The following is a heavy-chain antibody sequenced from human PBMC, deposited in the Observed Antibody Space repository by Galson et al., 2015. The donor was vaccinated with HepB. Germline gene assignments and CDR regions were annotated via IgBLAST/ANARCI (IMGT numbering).Heavy chain of an antibody. CDR3: ARPMAAAGTTPFEY. D-gene: IGHD6-13*01. CDR1: GYTFTGYS. J-gene: IGHJ4*02. Sequence: SVKVSCKASGYTFTGYSLHWVRQAPGQGLELMGWITPNSGATNYAQKFQGRVTMTRDTSSSTAYMELSRLRSDDTAVYYCARPMAAAGTTPFEYWGQGTLVTVSS. CDR2: ITPNSGAT. V-gene: IGHV1-2*02.